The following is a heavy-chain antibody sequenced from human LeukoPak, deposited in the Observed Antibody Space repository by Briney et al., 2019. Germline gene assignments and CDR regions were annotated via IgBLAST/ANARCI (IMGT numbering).Heavy chain of an antibody. CDR1: GGTFSSYA. D-gene: IGHD2-21*02. CDR2: IIPIFGTA. J-gene: IGHJ3*02. Sequence: SVKVSCKASGGTFSSYAISWVRQAPGQGLERMGGIIPIFGTANYAQKFQGRVTITTDESTSTAYMELSSLRSEDTAVYYCARNPCGGDCYSDPIDAFDIWGQGTMVTVSS. V-gene: IGHV1-69*05. CDR3: ARNPCGGDCYSDPIDAFDI.